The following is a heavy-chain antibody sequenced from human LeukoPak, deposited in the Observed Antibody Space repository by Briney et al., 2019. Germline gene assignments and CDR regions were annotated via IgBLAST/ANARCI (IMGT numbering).Heavy chain of an antibody. CDR1: GGTFSSYA. V-gene: IGHV1-69*05. CDR3: AAAIVPAAFDY. Sequence: ASVKVSCKASGGTFSSYAISWVRQAPGQGLEWMGGIIPIFGTANYAQKFQGRVTITTDEPTSTAYMELSSLRSEDTAVYYYAAAIVPAAFDYWGQGTLVTVSS. CDR2: IIPIFGTA. J-gene: IGHJ4*02. D-gene: IGHD2-2*01.